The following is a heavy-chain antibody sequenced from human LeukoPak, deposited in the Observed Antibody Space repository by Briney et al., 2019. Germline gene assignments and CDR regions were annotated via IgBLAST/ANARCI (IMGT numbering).Heavy chain of an antibody. CDR2: IIPILGIA. J-gene: IGHJ4*02. CDR3: ARDRFVDYDFWSGYYPPAEIDY. Sequence: GPSVKVSCKASGGTFSSYTISWVRQAPGQGLEWMGRIIPILGIANYAQKLQGRVTMTADKSTSTAYMELSSLRSEDTAVYYCARDRFVDYDFWSGYYPPAEIDYWGQGTLVTVSS. D-gene: IGHD3-3*01. CDR1: GGTFSSYT. V-gene: IGHV1-69*04.